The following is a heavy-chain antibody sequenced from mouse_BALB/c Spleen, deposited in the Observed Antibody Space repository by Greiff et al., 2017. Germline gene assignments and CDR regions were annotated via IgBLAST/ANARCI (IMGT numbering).Heavy chain of an antibody. V-gene: IGHV3-6*02. Sequence: EVQLQQSGPGLVKPSQSLSLTCSVTGYSIPSGYYWNWIRQFPGNKLEWMGYISYDGSNNYNPSLKNRISITRDTSKNQFFLKLNSVTTEDTATYYCARDPGRVYFDYWGQGTTLTVSS. CDR3: ARDPGRVYFDY. J-gene: IGHJ2*01. CDR2: ISYDGSN. CDR1: GYSIPSGYY.